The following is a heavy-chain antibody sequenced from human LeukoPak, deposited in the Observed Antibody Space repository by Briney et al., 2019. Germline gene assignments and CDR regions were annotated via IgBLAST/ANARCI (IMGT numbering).Heavy chain of an antibody. Sequence: SSETLSLTCTVSGGSISSGSYYWSWIRQPAGKGLEWIGRIYTSGSTNYNPSLKSRVTISVDTSKNQFSLKLSSVTAADTAVYYCARGTATSLIPHYYYYMDVCGKGTTVTISS. D-gene: IGHD1/OR15-1a*01. CDR2: IYTSGST. J-gene: IGHJ6*03. CDR1: GGSISSGSYY. V-gene: IGHV4-61*02. CDR3: ARGTATSLIPHYYYYMDV.